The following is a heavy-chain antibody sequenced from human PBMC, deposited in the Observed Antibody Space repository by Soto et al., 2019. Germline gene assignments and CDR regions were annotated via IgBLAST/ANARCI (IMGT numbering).Heavy chain of an antibody. CDR1: GFTFSDYY. J-gene: IGHJ4*02. V-gene: IGHV3-11*01. CDR2: ISTSDSI. D-gene: IGHD3-22*01. Sequence: GGSLRLSCAASGFTFSDYYMSWIRQAPGKGLEWVSYISTSDSIYYADSVKGRFTISRDNAKNSLYLQMNSLSAEDTAVYYCARDRGYYDSSGCFDYWGQGTLVTVSS. CDR3: ARDRGYYDSSGCFDY.